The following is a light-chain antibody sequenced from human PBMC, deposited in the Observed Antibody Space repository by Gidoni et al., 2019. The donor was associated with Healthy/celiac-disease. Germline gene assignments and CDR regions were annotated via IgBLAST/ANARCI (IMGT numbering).Light chain of an antibody. V-gene: IGKV3-20*01. CDR2: GAS. Sequence: EIVLTHSPGTLSLSPGERATLSCRASQSVSSSYLAWYQQNPGQAPRLLIYGASSRATGIPDRFSGSGSGTDFTLNISRLEPEDFAVYYCQQSGAFGGGTKVEIK. CDR1: QSVSSSY. CDR3: QQSGA. J-gene: IGKJ4*01.